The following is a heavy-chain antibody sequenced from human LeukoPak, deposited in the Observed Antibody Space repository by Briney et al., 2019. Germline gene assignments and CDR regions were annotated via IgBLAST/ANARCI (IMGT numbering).Heavy chain of an antibody. D-gene: IGHD3-10*01. V-gene: IGHV1-69*13. CDR3: ASAPYYYGSGSYYNEFYYYGMDD. CDR1: GGTFSSYA. CDR2: IIPIFGTA. Sequence: GASVKVSCKASGGTFSSYAISWVRQAPGQGLEWTGGIIPIFGTANYAQEFQGRVTITADESTSTAYMELSSLRSEDTAVYYCASAPYYYGSGSYYNEFYYYGMDDWGQGTTVTVSS. J-gene: IGHJ6*02.